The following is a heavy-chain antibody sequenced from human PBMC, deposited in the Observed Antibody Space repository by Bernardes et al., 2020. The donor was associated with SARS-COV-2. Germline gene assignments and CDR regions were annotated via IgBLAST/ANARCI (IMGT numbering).Heavy chain of an antibody. Sequence: SETLSLTCTVSGGSISTNTYYWGWIRQSTGKGLEWIGTIYYTGSTYYNPSLKSRVTISVDTSKNQFSLRLTSVTAADTSVYYCARAPPEAAAGMGLFDYWGQGTLVTVSS. CDR1: GGSISTNTYY. D-gene: IGHD6-13*01. V-gene: IGHV4-39*01. CDR3: ARAPPEAAAGMGLFDY. J-gene: IGHJ4*02. CDR2: IYYTGST.